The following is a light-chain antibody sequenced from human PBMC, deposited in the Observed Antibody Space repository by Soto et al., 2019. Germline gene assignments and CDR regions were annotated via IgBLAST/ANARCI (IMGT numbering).Light chain of an antibody. CDR1: SSDVGGYND. Sequence: QSVLTQPPSASGSPGQSVTISCTGTSSDVGGYNDVSWYQQHPGKAPKLMIYEVSKRPSGVPDRFAGSKSGNTSSLTVSGLQAEDEADYYCSSYAGSNNVVFGGGTKVTVL. V-gene: IGLV2-8*01. J-gene: IGLJ2*01. CDR3: SSYAGSNNVV. CDR2: EVS.